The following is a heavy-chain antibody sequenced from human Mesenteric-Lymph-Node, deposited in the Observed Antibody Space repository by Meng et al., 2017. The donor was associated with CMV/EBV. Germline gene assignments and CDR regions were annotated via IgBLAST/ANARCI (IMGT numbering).Heavy chain of an antibody. CDR2: ISWNSGTI. D-gene: IGHD2-15*01. CDR3: AKDITLMGRVVAPTFDY. V-gene: IGHV3-9*01. CDR1: GFTFDDYA. Sequence: SLKISCVASGFTFDDYAMHWVRQTPGKGLQWVSGISWNSGTIGYADPVKGRFTISRDNAKNSLYLQMNSLRAEDTALYYCAKDITLMGRVVAPTFDYWGQGTLVTVSS. J-gene: IGHJ4*02.